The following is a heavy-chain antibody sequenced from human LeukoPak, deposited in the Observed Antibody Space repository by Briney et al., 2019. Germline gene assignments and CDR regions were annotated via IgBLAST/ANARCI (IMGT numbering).Heavy chain of an antibody. V-gene: IGHV3-53*01. Sequence: PGGSLRLSCAASGFTVSSNYMSWVRQAPGKGLEWVSVIYSGGSTYYADSVKGRFTISRDNSKNTLYLQTNSLRAEDTAVYYCARESYDSSGWEALVIWGQGTMVTVSS. J-gene: IGHJ3*02. D-gene: IGHD3-22*01. CDR1: GFTVSSNY. CDR2: IYSGGST. CDR3: ARESYDSSGWEALVI.